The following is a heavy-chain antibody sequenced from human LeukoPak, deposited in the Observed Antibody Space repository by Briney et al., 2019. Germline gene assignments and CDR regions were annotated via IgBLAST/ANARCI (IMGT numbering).Heavy chain of an antibody. V-gene: IGHV4-34*01. CDR1: GGSFSGYY. J-gene: IGHJ5*02. CDR3: ARGSEQWLVSGVNWFDP. Sequence: PSETLSLTCAVYGGSFSGYYWSWIRQPPGKGLEWIGEINHSGSTNYNPSLKSRVTISVDTSKNQFSLKLSSVTAADTAVYYCARGSEQWLVSGVNWFDPWGQGTLVTVSS. D-gene: IGHD6-19*01. CDR2: INHSGST.